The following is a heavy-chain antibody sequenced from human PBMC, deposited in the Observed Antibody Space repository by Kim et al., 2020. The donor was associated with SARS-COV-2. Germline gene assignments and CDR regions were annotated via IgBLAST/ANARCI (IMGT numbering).Heavy chain of an antibody. V-gene: IGHV4-34*01. CDR2: INYRGST. J-gene: IGHJ4*02. Sequence: SETLSLTCAVYGGSFSGYYWSWIRQPPGKGLEWIGEINYRGSTNYNPSLKSRVTISVDTSKNQFSLTLSSVTAADTAIYYCASLFPFDYWGQGTLVTVS. CDR3: ASLFPFDY. CDR1: GGSFSGYY.